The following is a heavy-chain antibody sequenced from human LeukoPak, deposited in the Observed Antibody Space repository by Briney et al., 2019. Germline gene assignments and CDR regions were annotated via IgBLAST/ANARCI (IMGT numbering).Heavy chain of an antibody. CDR2: IKQDGSEK. CDR1: GFTFSSYW. D-gene: IGHD5-12*01. J-gene: IGHJ4*02. Sequence: GGSLRLSCAASGFTFSSYWMSWVRQAPGKGLEWVANIKQDGSEKYYVDSVKGRFTISGDNAKNSLYLQMNSLRAEDTAVYYCARDSGYDHEDYWGRGTLVTVSS. V-gene: IGHV3-7*01. CDR3: ARDSGYDHEDY.